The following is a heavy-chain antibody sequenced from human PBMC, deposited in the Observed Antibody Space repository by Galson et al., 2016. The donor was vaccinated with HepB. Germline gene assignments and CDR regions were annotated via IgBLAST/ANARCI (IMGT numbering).Heavy chain of an antibody. CDR1: GDIFSNYA. Sequence: SVKVSCKASGDIFSNYAISWVRQAPGQGLEWMGGVIPIFGTTDYAQKFQGRVTLTADESTSTADMELSSLRSEDTAVYYCILGESPRLGKASKYYYYYGLDVWGQGTTVTVSS. CDR2: VIPIFGTT. D-gene: IGHD3-10*01. CDR3: ILGESPRLGKASKYYYYYGLDV. J-gene: IGHJ6*02. V-gene: IGHV1-69*13.